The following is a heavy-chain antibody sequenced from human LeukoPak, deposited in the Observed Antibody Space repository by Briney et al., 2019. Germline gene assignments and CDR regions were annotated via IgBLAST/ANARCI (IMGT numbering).Heavy chain of an antibody. D-gene: IGHD1-1*01. Sequence: PSETLSLTCAVYGGSFSGYYWSWIRQPPGKGLEWIGEINHSGSTNYNPSLKSRVTISVDTSKNQFSLKLSSVTAADTAVYYCARIGTTGTLAYWGQGTLVTASS. CDR1: GGSFSGYY. CDR2: INHSGST. V-gene: IGHV4-34*01. CDR3: ARIGTTGTLAY. J-gene: IGHJ4*02.